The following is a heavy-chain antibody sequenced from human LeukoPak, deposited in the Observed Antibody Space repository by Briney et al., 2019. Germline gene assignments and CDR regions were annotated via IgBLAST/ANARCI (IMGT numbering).Heavy chain of an antibody. Sequence: GESLKISCKGSGYSFTSYWIGWVRQMPGKGLEWMGIIYPGDSDTRYSPSFQGQVTISADKSISTAYLQWSSLKASDTAMYYCAGGAHGDYVVSTGNWFDPWGQGTLVTVSS. CDR2: IYPGDSDT. D-gene: IGHD4-17*01. V-gene: IGHV5-51*01. CDR1: GYSFTSYW. J-gene: IGHJ5*02. CDR3: AGGAHGDYVVSTGNWFDP.